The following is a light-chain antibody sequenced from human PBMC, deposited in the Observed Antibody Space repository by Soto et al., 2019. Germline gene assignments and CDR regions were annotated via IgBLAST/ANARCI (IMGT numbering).Light chain of an antibody. CDR3: RQYDSSPQT. Sequence: EIVLTQSPGTLSLSPGARAPLSCRASQSVSNSYLAWYQQKPGQAPRLLIYGAYKRATDIPVRFRGSGSGTYSPPTSSMQYEDVAVFYCRQYDSSPQTFGQGTKVDIK. V-gene: IGKV3-20*01. J-gene: IGKJ1*01. CDR2: GAY. CDR1: QSVSNSY.